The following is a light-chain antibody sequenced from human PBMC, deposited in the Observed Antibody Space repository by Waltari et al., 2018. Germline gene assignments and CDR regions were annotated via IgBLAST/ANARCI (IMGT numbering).Light chain of an antibody. CDR2: EAS. CDR3: SSYGGRYTLI. V-gene: IGLV2-8*01. J-gene: IGLJ2*01. Sequence: QSALTQPPSASGSFGQSVTISCTGTSSDVGGYDYVSWYQQHPGKGPKLLLYEASKRPSGSPDRFAGSKSGNAASLTVSGLQAEDEADYYCSSYGGRYTLIFGGGTKLTVL. CDR1: SSDVGGYDY.